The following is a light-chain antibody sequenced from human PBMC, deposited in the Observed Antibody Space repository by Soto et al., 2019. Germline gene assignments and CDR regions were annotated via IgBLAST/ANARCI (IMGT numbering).Light chain of an antibody. V-gene: IGKV3-11*01. CDR2: DAS. Sequence: EIVLTQSPDTLSLSPGERATLSCRASQSVRSSLAWYQQKPGQAPRLLIYDASNRATGIPARFSGSGSGTDFTLTIRSLEPEDVAVYYCQQRSNWPPEVTFGPGTKVDIK. CDR1: QSVRSS. J-gene: IGKJ3*01. CDR3: QQRSNWPPEVT.